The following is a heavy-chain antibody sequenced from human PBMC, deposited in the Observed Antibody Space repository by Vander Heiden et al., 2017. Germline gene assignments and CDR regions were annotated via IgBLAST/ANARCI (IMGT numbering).Heavy chain of an antibody. D-gene: IGHD5-18*01. J-gene: IGHJ4*02. CDR3: ARERSYGYDY. CDR2: IYYSGST. CDR1: GGSISSSSYY. Sequence: QLQLQESGPGLVKPSETLSLTCTVSGGSISSSSYYWGWIRQPPGKGLGWIGNIYYSGSTYYNPSLKSRVTVSVDTSKNQFSLKLSSVTAADTAVYYCARERSYGYDYWGQGTLVTVSS. V-gene: IGHV4-39*02.